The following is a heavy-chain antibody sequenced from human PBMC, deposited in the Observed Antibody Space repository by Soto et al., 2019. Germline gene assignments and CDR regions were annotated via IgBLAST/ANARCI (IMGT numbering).Heavy chain of an antibody. V-gene: IGHV5-10-1*01. CDR1: GYSFTSYW. D-gene: IGHD1-26*01. CDR2: IDPSDSYT. J-gene: IGHJ6*02. CDR3: ARRTTVGATHYYYYGMDV. Sequence: GESLKISCKGSGYSFTSYWISWVRQMPGKGLGWMGRIDPSDSYTNYSPSFQGHVTISADKSISTAYLQWSSLKASDTAMYYCARRTTVGATHYYYYGMDVWGQGTTVTVSS.